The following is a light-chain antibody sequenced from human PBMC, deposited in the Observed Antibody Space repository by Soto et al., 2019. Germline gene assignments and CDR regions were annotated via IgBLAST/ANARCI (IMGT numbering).Light chain of an antibody. CDR2: KAS. J-gene: IGKJ2*01. CDR1: QSVSNW. CDR3: QQDSTEST. V-gene: IGKV1-5*03. Sequence: DVAMTQSPSTLPTSIGDRVTINCRASQSVSNWLAWYQQKPGKAPKLLISKASRLESGVPSRFSAGGSGTDFTLTINSLQSDDFATYFCQQDSTESTFGQGTKLEIK.